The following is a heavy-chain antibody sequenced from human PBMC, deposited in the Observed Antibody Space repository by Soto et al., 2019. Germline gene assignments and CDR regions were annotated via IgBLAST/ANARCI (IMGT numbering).Heavy chain of an antibody. CDR2: IYYSGNT. Sequence: PSETLSLTCSVSGGSISSPSYYWGWIRQPPGKGLEWIGGIYYSGNTYYNPSLKSRVTIFVDTSRNQFSLKVNSVTAADTAVYFCARLPGITNFRRDYWGQGTLVTVSS. CDR1: GGSISSPSYY. CDR3: ARLPGITNFRRDY. J-gene: IGHJ4*02. D-gene: IGHD1-7*01. V-gene: IGHV4-39*01.